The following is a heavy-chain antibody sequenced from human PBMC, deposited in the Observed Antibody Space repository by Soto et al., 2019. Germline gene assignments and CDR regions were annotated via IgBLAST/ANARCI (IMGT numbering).Heavy chain of an antibody. CDR1: GYTFTSYY. CDR2: INPSGGST. J-gene: IGHJ6*02. Sequence: ASVKVSCKASGYTFTSYYMHWVRQAPGQGLEWMGIINPSGGSTSYAQKFQGWVTMTRDTSISTAYMELSRLRSDDTAVYYCAREIVHYYYYYGMDVWGQGTTVTVSS. D-gene: IGHD3-22*01. V-gene: IGHV1-46*01. CDR3: AREIVHYYYYYGMDV.